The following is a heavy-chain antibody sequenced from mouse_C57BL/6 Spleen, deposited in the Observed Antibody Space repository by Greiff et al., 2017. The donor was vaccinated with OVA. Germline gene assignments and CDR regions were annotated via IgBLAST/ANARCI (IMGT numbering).Heavy chain of an antibody. V-gene: IGHV1-22*01. CDR2: INPNNGGT. J-gene: IGHJ2*01. Sequence: EVQLQESGPELVKPGASVKMSCKASGYTFTDYNMHWVKQSHGKSLEWIGYINPNNGGTSYNQKFKGKATLTVNKSSSTAYMELRSLTSEDSAVYYCARKTGGRRELYFDYWGQGTTLTVSS. CDR3: ARKTGGRRELYFDY. D-gene: IGHD2-12*01. CDR1: GYTFTDYN.